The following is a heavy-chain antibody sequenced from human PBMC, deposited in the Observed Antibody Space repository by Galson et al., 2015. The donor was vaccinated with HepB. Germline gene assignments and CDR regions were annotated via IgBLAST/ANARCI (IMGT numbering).Heavy chain of an antibody. J-gene: IGHJ5*02. CDR3: ARHTVITIFGVVMDTNGAWFDP. Sequence: SATLSLTCTVSGGSISSYYWSWIRQPPGTGLRWNGYIYYSGSTNYNPPLKRRVTISVDTSKNQFSLKLSSVTAADTAEYYCARHTVITIFGVVMDTNGAWFDPWVQGTLVTVSS. CDR1: GGSISSYY. V-gene: IGHV4-59*08. D-gene: IGHD3-3*01. CDR2: IYYSGST.